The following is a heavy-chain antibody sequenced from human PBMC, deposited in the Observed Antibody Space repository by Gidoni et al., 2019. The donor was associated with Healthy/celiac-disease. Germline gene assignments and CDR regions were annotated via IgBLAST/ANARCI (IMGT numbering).Heavy chain of an antibody. Sequence: VQRVQPGQEEKKTGPSLTISCTGSGYRFPSYWLGSVRQMPGKGLEWMGIIYPGDSDTRYSPAFQGQVTISADKSISTAYLQWSSLKASDTAMYYCARPGNHGYAFDIWGQGTMVTVSS. CDR2: IYPGDSDT. CDR1: GYRFPSYW. CDR3: ARPGNHGYAFDI. D-gene: IGHD1-1*01. V-gene: IGHV5-51*03. J-gene: IGHJ3*02.